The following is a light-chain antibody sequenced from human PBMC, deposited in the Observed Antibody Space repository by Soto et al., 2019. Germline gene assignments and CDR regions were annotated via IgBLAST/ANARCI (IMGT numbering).Light chain of an antibody. V-gene: IGLV1-47*01. Sequence: QSVLTQPPSASGTPGQRVNISCSGSSSNIGSNYVYWYRQFPGTAPKLLIQRNNQRPSGVPARFSGSKSGTSASLAISGLQSEDEADYYCAAWDDSLNGHVFGTGTKVTVL. J-gene: IGLJ1*01. CDR2: RNN. CDR1: SSNIGSNY. CDR3: AAWDDSLNGHV.